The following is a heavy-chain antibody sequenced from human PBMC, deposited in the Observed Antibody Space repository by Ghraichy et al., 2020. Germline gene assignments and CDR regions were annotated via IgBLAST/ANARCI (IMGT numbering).Heavy chain of an antibody. CDR3: AREPTAMVKKDYYYGMDV. D-gene: IGHD5-18*01. CDR1: GGTFSSYA. Sequence: SVKVSCKASGGTFSSYAISWVRQAPGQGLEWMGGIIPIFGTANYAQKFQGRVTITADESTSTAYMELSSLRSEDTAVYYCAREPTAMVKKDYYYGMDVWGQGTTVTVSS. CDR2: IIPIFGTA. V-gene: IGHV1-69*13. J-gene: IGHJ6*02.